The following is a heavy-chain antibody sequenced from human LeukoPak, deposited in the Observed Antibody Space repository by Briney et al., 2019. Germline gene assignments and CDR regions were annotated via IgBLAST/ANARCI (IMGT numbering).Heavy chain of an antibody. CDR2: ISSGSTTI. CDR1: GVTFSSYS. J-gene: IGHJ4*02. Sequence: GGSLRLSCAASGVTFSSYSINWVRQAPGKGLEWVSFISSGSTTIFYADSVKGRFTISRDNAKNSLHLQLNSLRAEDTAVYYCAREYVWGSSRYLDYWGQGTLVTVSS. V-gene: IGHV3-48*04. D-gene: IGHD3-16*02. CDR3: AREYVWGSSRYLDY.